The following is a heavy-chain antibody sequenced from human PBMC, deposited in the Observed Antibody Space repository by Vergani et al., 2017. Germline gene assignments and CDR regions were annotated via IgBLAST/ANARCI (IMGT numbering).Heavy chain of an antibody. CDR1: GFTLGDML. J-gene: IGHJ4*01. V-gene: IGHV3-49*03. Sequence: EVHLVESGGGLVQPGRSLRLSCSGSGFTLGDMLITGFPRVPGKGLEWVAFIWSKPYGGTTEYAASVKGRFTISRDDSKAIAYLQMNSLKTEDTAVYYCTTGFPGSSWSTYWGQGTLVTVSS. CDR3: TTGFPGSSWSTY. CDR2: IWSKPYGGTT. D-gene: IGHD6-13*01.